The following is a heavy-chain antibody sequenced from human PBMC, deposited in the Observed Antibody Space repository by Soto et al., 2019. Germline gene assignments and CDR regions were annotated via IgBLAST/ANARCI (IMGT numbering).Heavy chain of an antibody. CDR2: INHSGTT. J-gene: IGHJ6*02. D-gene: IGHD3-3*01. CDR1: GGSFSGYS. V-gene: IGHV4-34*01. Sequence: PSETLSLTCAVYGGSFSGYSWTWLRQPPGKGLEWIGEINHSGTTDYNPALKSRVTMSVDTSKNQFSLRVTSVTAADTAVYYCARARFDSWSHICYGLDVWGQGTTVTVSS. CDR3: ARARFDSWSHICYGLDV.